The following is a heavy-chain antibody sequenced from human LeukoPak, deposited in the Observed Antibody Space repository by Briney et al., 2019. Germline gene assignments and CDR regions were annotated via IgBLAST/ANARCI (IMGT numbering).Heavy chain of an antibody. D-gene: IGHD1-7*01. CDR3: ARDSITGTAYYYGMDV. CDR1: VGHISNYQ. CDR2: IYYSGST. Sequence: SETLSLTFTVHVGHISNYQCTSVRQPPGKGLEWIGHIYYSGSTNYNPSLKSRVTISVDTSKSQFSLKLSSVTAAATALYYCARDSITGTAYYYGMDVWGQGTTVTVSS. J-gene: IGHJ6*02. V-gene: IGHV4-59*01.